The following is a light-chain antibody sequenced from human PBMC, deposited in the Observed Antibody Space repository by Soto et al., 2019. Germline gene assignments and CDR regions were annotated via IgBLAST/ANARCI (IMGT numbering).Light chain of an antibody. Sequence: QSALTQPASVSGSPGQSITISCTGTSNDVAGYDYVSWYQHHPGKAPKLMIFEVNNRPSGVSNRFSGSRSGNRASLTISGLQAEDEADYYCSSYTSSSTFYVFGTGTKLTVL. CDR2: EVN. CDR3: SSYTSSSTFYV. CDR1: SNDVAGYDY. V-gene: IGLV2-14*01. J-gene: IGLJ1*01.